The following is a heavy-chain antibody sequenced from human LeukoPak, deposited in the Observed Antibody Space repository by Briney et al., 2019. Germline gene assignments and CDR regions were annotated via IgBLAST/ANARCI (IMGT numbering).Heavy chain of an antibody. V-gene: IGHV3-74*01. CDR3: ARDTSTIVGPRFDY. CDR1: GFSFSSYW. D-gene: IGHD1-26*01. Sequence: GGSLRLSCAASGFSFSSYWMHWVRQAPGKGLVWVSRINTDGSSTNSADSVKGRFTISRDNARNSLYLEVNSLRAEDTAVYYCARDTSTIVGPRFDYWGQGTLVTVSS. CDR2: INTDGSST. J-gene: IGHJ4*02.